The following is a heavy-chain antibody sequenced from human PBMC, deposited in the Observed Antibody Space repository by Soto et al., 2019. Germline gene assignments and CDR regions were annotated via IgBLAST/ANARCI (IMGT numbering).Heavy chain of an antibody. Sequence: QTGGSLRLSCAASGFKFSSYAMSWVRQAPGKGLEWVSLISATGGGTYYADSVKGRFTISRDNSDNTLYLQVHSLRAEDTAVYYCAEDRRAGGNSAFYFDFWGQGAQVTVSS. CDR2: ISATGGGT. CDR3: AEDRRAGGNSAFYFDF. J-gene: IGHJ5*01. CDR1: GFKFSSYA. D-gene: IGHD3-16*01. V-gene: IGHV3-23*01.